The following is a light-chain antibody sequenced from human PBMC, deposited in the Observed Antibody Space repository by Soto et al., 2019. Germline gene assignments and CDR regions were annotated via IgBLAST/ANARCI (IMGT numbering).Light chain of an antibody. CDR3: ATRDSSLSVAV. CDR1: SSNIGNKY. J-gene: IGLJ3*02. Sequence: QSVLTQPPSVSAAPGQKVTISCSGSSSNIGNKYVSWYQQLPGAAPKLLIYENSKRPSGIPDRFSGSKSGTSATLDITGLQTGDEAYYSCATRDSSLSVAVFGGGTQLTVL. V-gene: IGLV1-51*01. CDR2: ENS.